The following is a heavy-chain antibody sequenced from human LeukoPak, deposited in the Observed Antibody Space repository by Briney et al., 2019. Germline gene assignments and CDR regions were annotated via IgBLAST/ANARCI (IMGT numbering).Heavy chain of an antibody. V-gene: IGHV3-20*04. D-gene: IGHD3-10*01. CDR2: INWNGDYT. J-gene: IGHJ4*02. CDR3: ARSGPGSYYSSPFAH. CDR1: GFTLEDYG. Sequence: GGSLRLSCAASGFTLEDYGMNWVRQAPGKGLEWVSGINWNGDYTGYADAVKDRFTILRDNAKNALYLQMNSLRGDDTAFYYCARSGPGSYYSSPFAHWGQGALVTVSS.